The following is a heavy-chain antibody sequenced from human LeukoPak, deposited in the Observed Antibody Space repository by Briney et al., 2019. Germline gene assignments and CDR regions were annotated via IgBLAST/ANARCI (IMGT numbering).Heavy chain of an antibody. J-gene: IGHJ4*02. CDR2: ISGSGGST. CDR3: ARDSSGWYYFDY. D-gene: IGHD6-19*01. Sequence: PGGSLRLSCAASGFTFSSCAMSWVRQAPGKGLEWVSAISGSGGSTYYADSVKGRFTISRDNAKNSLYLQMNSLRAEDTAVYYCARDSSGWYYFDYWGQGTLVTVSS. V-gene: IGHV3-23*01. CDR1: GFTFSSCA.